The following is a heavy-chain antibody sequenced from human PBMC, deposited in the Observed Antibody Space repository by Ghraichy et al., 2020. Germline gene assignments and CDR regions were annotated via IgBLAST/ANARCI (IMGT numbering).Heavy chain of an antibody. Sequence: SVKVSCKASGCTFTSYAIHWVRQAPGQGLEWMGRINPNIGIANYAQKFQGRVTITADKSTSTAYMELSSLRSEDTAVYYCARELVVLWSGTCYGMDVWGQGTTVTVSS. D-gene: IGHD3-10*02. CDR3: ARELVVLWSGTCYGMDV. CDR1: GCTFTSYA. J-gene: IGHJ6*02. CDR2: INPNIGIA. V-gene: IGHV1-69*04.